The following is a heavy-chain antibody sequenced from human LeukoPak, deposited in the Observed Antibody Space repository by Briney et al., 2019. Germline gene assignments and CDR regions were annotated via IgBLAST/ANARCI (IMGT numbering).Heavy chain of an antibody. V-gene: IGHV1-3*01. J-gene: IGHJ5*02. D-gene: IGHD3-10*01. Sequence: ASVKVSCKASGGTFSSYAISWVRQAPGQRLEWMGWINAGNGNTKYSQKFQGRVTITRDTSASTAYMELSSLRSEDTAVYYCARKTMVRGVTWFDPWGQGTLVTVSS. CDR2: INAGNGNT. CDR3: ARKTMVRGVTWFDP. CDR1: GGTFSSYA.